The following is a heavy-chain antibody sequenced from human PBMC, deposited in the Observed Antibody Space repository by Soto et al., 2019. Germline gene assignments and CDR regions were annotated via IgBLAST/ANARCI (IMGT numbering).Heavy chain of an antibody. Sequence: QVQLVQSGAEVKKPGSSVKVSCKASGGTFSSYAISWVRQAPGQGLEWMGGIIPIFGTANYAQKFQGRVTITADESTSTAYMELSSLGSEETAVYYCARRALISTGGAYYYYGMDVWGQGTTVTVSS. CDR1: GGTFSSYA. CDR2: IIPIFGTA. J-gene: IGHJ6*02. D-gene: IGHD2-2*01. CDR3: ARRALISTGGAYYYYGMDV. V-gene: IGHV1-69*12.